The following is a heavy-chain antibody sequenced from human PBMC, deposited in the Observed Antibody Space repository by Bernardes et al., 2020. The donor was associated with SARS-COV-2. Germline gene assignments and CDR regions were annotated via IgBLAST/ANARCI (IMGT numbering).Heavy chain of an antibody. V-gene: IGHV3-30*03. CDR1: GFTFSSYG. CDR2: ISYDGSNK. Sequence: VGSLSLSCAASGFTFSSYGIHWVRQAPGKGLEWVAVISYDGSNKYYADSVKGRFTISRDNSKNTLYLQMNSLRAEDTAVYYCARDSSVEFDYWGRGTLVTVSS. J-gene: IGHJ4*02. CDR3: ARDSSVEFDY.